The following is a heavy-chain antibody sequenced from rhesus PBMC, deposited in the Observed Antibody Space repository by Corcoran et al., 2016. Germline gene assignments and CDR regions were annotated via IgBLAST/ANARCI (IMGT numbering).Heavy chain of an antibody. D-gene: IGHD1-32*01. CDR3: ARHSWNDLFGLDS. CDR1: GGSIRDSHY. J-gene: IGHJ6*01. V-gene: IGHV4-143*01. CDR2: SHGNSGTT. Sequence: QVQLQESGPGLVKPSETLSLTCTLSGGSIRDSHYWSLIAHPPGQELEWIGGSHGNSGTTNYNPSLKSRVTISKDTSKNQVSLKLSSVTAADTAVYYCARHSWNDLFGLDSWGQGVVVTVSS.